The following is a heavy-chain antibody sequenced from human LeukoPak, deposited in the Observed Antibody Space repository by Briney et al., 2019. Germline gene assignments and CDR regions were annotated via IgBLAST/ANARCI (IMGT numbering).Heavy chain of an antibody. CDR1: GFTFSSYA. CDR3: AKDDGNLTPFDY. CDR2: ISYDGSNK. V-gene: IGHV3-30*04. D-gene: IGHD4-23*01. J-gene: IGHJ4*02. Sequence: QPGGSLRLSCAASGFTFSSYAMHWVRQAPGKGLEWVAVISYDGSNKYYADSVKGRFTISRDNSKNTLYLQMNSLRAEDTAVYYCAKDDGNLTPFDYWGQGTLVTVSS.